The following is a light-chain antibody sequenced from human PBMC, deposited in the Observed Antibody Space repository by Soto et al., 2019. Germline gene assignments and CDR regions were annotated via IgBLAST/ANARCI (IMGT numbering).Light chain of an antibody. V-gene: IGKV3-15*01. J-gene: IGKJ4*01. CDR3: QQYNNWPLT. CDR1: QSVSSN. Sequence: EVVMTQSPATMAVSRGERYTPACGASQSVSSNLAWYQQKPGQAPRLLIYGASTRATGIPARFSGSGSGTEFTLTISSLQSEDFAVYYCQQYNNWPLTFGGGTKVDIK. CDR2: GAS.